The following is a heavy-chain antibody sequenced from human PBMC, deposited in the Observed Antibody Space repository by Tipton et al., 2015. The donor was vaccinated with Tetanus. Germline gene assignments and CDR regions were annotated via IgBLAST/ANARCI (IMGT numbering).Heavy chain of an antibody. V-gene: IGHV4-34*01. CDR1: GGSLNNYY. CDR3: ARGPSVAYCSGGSCPVWFDP. CDR2: INHSGST. J-gene: IGHJ5*02. Sequence: TLSLTCAVDGGSLNNYYWAWFRQPPGKGLEWIGEINHSGSTNHNPSLKSRVTISVDRSKNQFSLELSSVTAADTAVYYCARGPSVAYCSGGSCPVWFDPWGQGTLVTVSS. D-gene: IGHD2-15*01.